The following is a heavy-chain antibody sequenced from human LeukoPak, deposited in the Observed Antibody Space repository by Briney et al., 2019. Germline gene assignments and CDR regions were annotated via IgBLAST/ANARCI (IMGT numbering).Heavy chain of an antibody. CDR1: GFTFSSHW. J-gene: IGHJ5*02. Sequence: GGSLRLSCAASGFTFSSHWMHWVRQVPGKGLVWVARINTYGTSSTYGDSVEGRFTISRDNAKNTLYLELNSLRDDDTAVYYCARGSTTVTTRDWFDPWGQGAQVTVSA. V-gene: IGHV3-74*03. D-gene: IGHD4-17*01. CDR3: ARGSTTVTTRDWFDP. CDR2: INTYGTSS.